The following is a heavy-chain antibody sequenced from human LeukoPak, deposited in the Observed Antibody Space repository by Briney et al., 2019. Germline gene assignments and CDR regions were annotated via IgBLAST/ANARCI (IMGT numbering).Heavy chain of an antibody. CDR2: TYYRSTLYN. Sequence: SQTLSLTCAVSGDTVSSNSVTWNWIRQSPSRGLEWLGRTYYRSTLYNDYAVSVRGRITVNPDTSKNQFSLHLNSVTPEDTAVYYCARRLTQYDCFDPWGQGILVTVSS. J-gene: IGHJ5*02. CDR3: ARRLTQYDCFDP. V-gene: IGHV6-1*01. CDR1: GDTVSSNSVT. D-gene: IGHD2-2*01.